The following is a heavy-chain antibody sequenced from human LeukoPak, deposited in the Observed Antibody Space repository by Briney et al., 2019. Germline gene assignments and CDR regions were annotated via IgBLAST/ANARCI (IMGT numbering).Heavy chain of an antibody. CDR2: ISSNSGIK. Sequence: GGSLRLSCGGSGFTFKSFSMHWVRQAPGKGLEWVSDISSNSGIKSYADSVKGRFTISRDNAKNSLYLQMNSLRAEDTAVYYCARESSSGYSGYDPVAFDYWGQGTLVTASS. CDR1: GFTFKSFS. CDR3: ARESSSGYSGYDPVAFDY. D-gene: IGHD5-12*01. J-gene: IGHJ4*02. V-gene: IGHV3-48*04.